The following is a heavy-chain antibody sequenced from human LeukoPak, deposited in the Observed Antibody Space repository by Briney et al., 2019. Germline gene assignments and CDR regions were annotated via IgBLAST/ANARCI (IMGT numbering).Heavy chain of an antibody. CDR2: IRNDGSNK. V-gene: IGHV3-30*02. D-gene: IGHD3-22*01. CDR3: SGYYYFDY. CDR1: GFTFSSNG. Sequence: GGSLRLSCVASGFTFSSNGMHWVRQAPGKGLEWVAFIRNDGSNKYYVDSVKGRFTIYRDNSKNTLYLQMDSLRAEDTAVYYCSGYYYFDYWGQGTLVTVSS. J-gene: IGHJ4*02.